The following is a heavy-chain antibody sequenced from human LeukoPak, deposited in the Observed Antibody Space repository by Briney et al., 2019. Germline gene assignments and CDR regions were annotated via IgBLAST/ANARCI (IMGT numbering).Heavy chain of an antibody. J-gene: IGHJ4*02. V-gene: IGHV3-23*01. Sequence: GGSLRLSCAASGFTFSSYAMSWVRQAPGKGLEWASAISGSGGSTYYADSVKGRFTISRDNSKNTLYLQMNSLRAEDTAVYYCARPWDYDSSGYYPHFDYWGQGTLVTVSS. D-gene: IGHD3-22*01. CDR3: ARPWDYDSSGYYPHFDY. CDR2: ISGSGGST. CDR1: GFTFSSYA.